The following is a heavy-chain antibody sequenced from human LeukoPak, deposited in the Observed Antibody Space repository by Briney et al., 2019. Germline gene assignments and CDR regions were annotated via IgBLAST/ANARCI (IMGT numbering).Heavy chain of an antibody. CDR1: GFTFTSSA. V-gene: IGHV1-58*01. CDR2: IVVGSGNT. CDR3: AAAEVVVVAATDYYYYGMDV. Sequence: SVKVSCKASGFTFTSSAVQWVRQARGQRLEWIGWIVVGSGNTNYAQKFQERVTITRDMSTSTAYMELGSLRSEDTAVYYCAAAEVVVVAATDYYYYGMDVWGQGTTVTVSS. D-gene: IGHD2-15*01. J-gene: IGHJ6*02.